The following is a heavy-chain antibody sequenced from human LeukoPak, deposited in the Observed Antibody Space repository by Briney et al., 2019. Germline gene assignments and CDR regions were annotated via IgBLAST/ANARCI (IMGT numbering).Heavy chain of an antibody. CDR2: IYYSGST. Sequence: SQTLSLTCTVSGGSISSGGYYWSWIRQHPGKGLEWIGYIYYSGSTYYNPSLKSRVTISVDTSKNQFSLKLSSVTAADTAVYYCARRGYNWNYSLNWGQGTLVTASS. CDR1: GGSISSGGYY. V-gene: IGHV4-31*03. J-gene: IGHJ4*02. D-gene: IGHD1-7*01. CDR3: ARRGYNWNYSLN.